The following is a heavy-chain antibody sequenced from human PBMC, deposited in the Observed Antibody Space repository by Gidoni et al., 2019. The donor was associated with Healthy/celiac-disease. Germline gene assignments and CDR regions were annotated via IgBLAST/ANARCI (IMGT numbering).Heavy chain of an antibody. J-gene: IGHJ4*02. CDR2: IYPGDSDT. D-gene: IGHD3-22*01. V-gene: IGHV5-51*01. CDR1: GYSFTSYW. CDR3: ARLQQVRSGYYSNIRNYFDY. Sequence: EVQLVQSGAEVKKPGESLKISCTGSGYSFTSYWIGWVRQMPGKGLEWMGIIYPGDSDTRYSPSFQGQVTISADKSISTAYLQWSSLKASDTAMYYCARLQQVRSGYYSNIRNYFDYWGQGTLVTVSS.